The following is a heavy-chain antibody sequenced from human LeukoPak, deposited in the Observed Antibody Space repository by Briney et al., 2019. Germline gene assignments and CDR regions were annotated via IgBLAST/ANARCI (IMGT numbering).Heavy chain of an antibody. Sequence: GASVKVSCKASGYTFTGYYVHWVRQAPGQGLEWMGWINPHNGGTNYAQKFQGRVTMTSDTSISTAYMELSRLRSDDTAVYYCAREVCSGGSCYSAWDYWGQGTLVTVSS. CDR2: INPHNGGT. D-gene: IGHD2-15*01. CDR3: AREVCSGGSCYSAWDY. CDR1: GYTFTGYY. V-gene: IGHV1-2*02. J-gene: IGHJ4*02.